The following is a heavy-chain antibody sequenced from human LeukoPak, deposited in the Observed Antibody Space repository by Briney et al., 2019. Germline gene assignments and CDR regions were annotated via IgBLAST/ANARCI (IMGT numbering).Heavy chain of an antibody. Sequence: GGSLRLSCAASGFTFSSYEMNWVRQAPGKGLEWVSSISGSSSYIYYADSVKGRYTISRDNAKNSLYLQMNSLRAEDTAVYYCARAQRTGYYMDVWGKGTTVTVSS. D-gene: IGHD1-1*01. V-gene: IGHV3-21*01. CDR3: ARAQRTGYYMDV. J-gene: IGHJ6*03. CDR2: ISGSSSYI. CDR1: GFTFSSYE.